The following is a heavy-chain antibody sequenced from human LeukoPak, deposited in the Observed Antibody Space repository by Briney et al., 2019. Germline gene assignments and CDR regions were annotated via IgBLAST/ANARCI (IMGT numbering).Heavy chain of an antibody. CDR2: IIPIFGTA. Sequence: SVKVSCKASGGTFSSYAISWVRQAPGQGLEWMGGIIPIFGTANYAQKFQDRVTITADESTSTAYMELSSLRSEDTAVYYCASTRGYSYGFDYYYYMDVWGKGTTVTISS. J-gene: IGHJ6*03. V-gene: IGHV1-69*13. D-gene: IGHD5-18*01. CDR3: ASTRGYSYGFDYYYYMDV. CDR1: GGTFSSYA.